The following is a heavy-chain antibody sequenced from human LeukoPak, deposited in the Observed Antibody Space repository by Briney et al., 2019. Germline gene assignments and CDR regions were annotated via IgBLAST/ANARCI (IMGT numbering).Heavy chain of an antibody. V-gene: IGHV3-21*01. CDR1: GFTFSSYS. J-gene: IGHJ4*02. CDR2: ISSSSSYI. D-gene: IGHD1-14*01. Sequence: GGSLRLSCAASGFTFSSYSMNWLRQPPGKALEWVSSISSSSSYIYYADSVKGRFTISRDNAKNSLYLQMNSLRAEDTAVCYCARDMSTGLNYFDYWGQGTLVTVSS. CDR3: ARDMSTGLNYFDY.